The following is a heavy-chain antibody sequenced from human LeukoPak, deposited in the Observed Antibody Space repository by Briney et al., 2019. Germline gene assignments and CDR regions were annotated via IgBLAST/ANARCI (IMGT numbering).Heavy chain of an antibody. J-gene: IGHJ4*02. CDR2: IRYDGSNK. Sequence: SGGSLRLSCAASGFTFSSYGMHWVRQAPGKGLEWVAFIRYDGSNKYYADSVKGRFTISRDNSKNTLYLKMNSLRAEDTAVYYCAKSVGSNSIYGWYFDYWGRGTLVSVS. CDR3: AKSVGSNSIYGWYFDY. D-gene: IGHD4-11*01. CDR1: GFTFSSYG. V-gene: IGHV3-30*02.